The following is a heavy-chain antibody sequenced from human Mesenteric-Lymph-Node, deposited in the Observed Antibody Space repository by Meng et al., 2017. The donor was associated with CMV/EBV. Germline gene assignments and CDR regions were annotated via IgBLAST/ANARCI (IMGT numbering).Heavy chain of an antibody. D-gene: IGHD3-10*01. Sequence: ASVKVSCKASGGTFSNYAINWVRQAPGQGLEWMGGINPNSGGTNYAQKLQGRVTMTRDTSISTAYMELSRLRSDDTAVYYCARGGEYGDYVDYWGQGTLVTVSS. V-gene: IGHV1-2*02. CDR1: GGTFSNYA. J-gene: IGHJ4*02. CDR3: ARGGEYGDYVDY. CDR2: INPNSGGT.